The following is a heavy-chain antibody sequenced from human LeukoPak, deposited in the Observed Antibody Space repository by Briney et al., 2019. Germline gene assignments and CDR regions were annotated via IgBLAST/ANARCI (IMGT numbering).Heavy chain of an antibody. D-gene: IGHD1-26*01. CDR3: AREGIVGATYFDY. CDR1: GFTFSSYA. Sequence: PGGSLRLSCAASGFTFSSYAMHWVRQAPGKGLEWVAVISYDGSNKYYADSVKGRFTISRDNSKNTLYLQMNSLRAEDTAVYYCAREGIVGATYFDYWGQGTLVTVSS. CDR2: ISYDGSNK. J-gene: IGHJ4*02. V-gene: IGHV3-30-3*01.